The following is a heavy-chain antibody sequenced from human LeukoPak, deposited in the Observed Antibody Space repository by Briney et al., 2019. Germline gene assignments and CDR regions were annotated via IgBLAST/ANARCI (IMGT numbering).Heavy chain of an antibody. V-gene: IGHV1-24*01. Sequence: GASVKVSCKVSGYTLTELSMHWVRQAPGKGLEWMGGFDPEDGETIYAQKFQGRVTMTEDTSTDTAYMELSSLRSEDTAVYYCATDHMVRGVNDAFDIWGQGTMVTVSS. J-gene: IGHJ3*02. CDR2: FDPEDGET. CDR3: ATDHMVRGVNDAFDI. CDR1: GYTLTELS. D-gene: IGHD3-10*01.